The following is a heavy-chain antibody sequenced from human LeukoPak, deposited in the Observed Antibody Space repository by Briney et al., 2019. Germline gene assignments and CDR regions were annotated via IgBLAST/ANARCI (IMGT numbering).Heavy chain of an antibody. CDR1: GFTFSSYG. V-gene: IGHV3-30*02. J-gene: IGHJ4*02. CDR2: IRYDGSNK. CDR3: ARSRGYSYGYEGAYYFDY. Sequence: PGGSLRLSCAASGFTFSSYGMHWVRQAPGKGLEWVAFIRYDGSNKYYADSVKGRFTISRDNSKNTLYLQMNSLRAEDTAVYYCARSRGYSYGYEGAYYFDYWGQGTLVTVSS. D-gene: IGHD5-18*01.